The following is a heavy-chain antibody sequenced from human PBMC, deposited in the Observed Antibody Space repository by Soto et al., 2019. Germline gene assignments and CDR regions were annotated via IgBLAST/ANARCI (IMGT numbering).Heavy chain of an antibody. Sequence: ESLTISCTCSGDSFTHYWIGWVRQMPGKGLEWMGIIYPGDSHAIYSPSFQGQVTMSADKSISTAYLQWSSLKASDTAMYYCARPYSGGPNDPFDVWGQGTMVTVSS. D-gene: IGHD1-26*01. CDR2: IYPGDSHA. J-gene: IGHJ3*01. V-gene: IGHV5-51*01. CDR3: ARPYSGGPNDPFDV. CDR1: GDSFTHYW.